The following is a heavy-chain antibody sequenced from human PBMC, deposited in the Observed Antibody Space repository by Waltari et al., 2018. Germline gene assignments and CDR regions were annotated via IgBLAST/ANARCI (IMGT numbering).Heavy chain of an antibody. CDR1: EFTFSDYG. D-gene: IGHD3-10*01. J-gene: IGHJ4*02. CDR3: ARDKGGSMYYLDY. V-gene: IGHV3-33*01. CDR2: IWFDGSYK. Sequence: QVHLLESGGGLVQPGGSLRLSCVASEFTFSDYGLHWVRQAPGKGLEWVAVIWFDGSYKYYSDFVKGRFTISRDNAKNTLYLQMNGLRAEDTAIYYCARDKGGSMYYLDYWGQGTLVTVSS.